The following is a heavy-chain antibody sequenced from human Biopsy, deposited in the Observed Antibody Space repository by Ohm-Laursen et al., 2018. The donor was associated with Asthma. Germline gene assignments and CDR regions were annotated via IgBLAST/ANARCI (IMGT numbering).Heavy chain of an antibody. Sequence: GSLVKVSCKASGGTFSRYAISWVRQAPGQGLEWMGGIIPIFGTSNYAPMFEGRVTITADESTSTAYLELTSLRFEDTAVYYCARVPTTLRYFDLWGRGTLVTVSS. V-gene: IGHV1-69*01. CDR2: IIPIFGTS. CDR1: GGTFSRYA. CDR3: ARVPTTLRYFDL. D-gene: IGHD2-15*01. J-gene: IGHJ2*01.